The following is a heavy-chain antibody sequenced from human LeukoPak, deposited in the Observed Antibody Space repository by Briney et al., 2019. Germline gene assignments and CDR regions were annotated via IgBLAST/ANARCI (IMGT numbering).Heavy chain of an antibody. Sequence: PSETLSLTCAVYGGSFSGYYWSWICQPPGKGLEWIGEINHSGSTNYNPSLKSRVTISVDTSKNQFSLKLSSVTAADTAVYYCARGGLTGGFDYWGQGTLVTVSS. CDR1: GGSFSGYY. CDR2: INHSGST. D-gene: IGHD1-14*01. CDR3: ARGGLTGGFDY. J-gene: IGHJ4*02. V-gene: IGHV4-34*01.